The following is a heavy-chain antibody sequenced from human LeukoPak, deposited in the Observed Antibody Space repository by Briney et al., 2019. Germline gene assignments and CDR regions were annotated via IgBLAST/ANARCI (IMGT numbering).Heavy chain of an antibody. D-gene: IGHD6-13*01. CDR2: IWSDGINK. CDR1: GFTFSNYG. CDR3: ARSTYSSSSYYFDY. J-gene: IGHJ4*02. Sequence: GRSLRLSCAASGFTFSNYGINWVRQAPGKGLEWVAVIWSDGINKYYVDSVKGRFTISRDNSKNTLYLQMNSLRADDTAVYYCARSTYSSSSYYFDYWGQGSLVTVSS. V-gene: IGHV3-33*01.